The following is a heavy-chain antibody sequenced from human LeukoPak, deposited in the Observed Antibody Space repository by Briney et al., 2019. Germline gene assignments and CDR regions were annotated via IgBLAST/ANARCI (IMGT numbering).Heavy chain of an antibody. J-gene: IGHJ6*03. V-gene: IGHV4-34*01. D-gene: IGHD2-2*01. CDR2: INHSEST. CDR1: GGSFSGSY. Sequence: SETLSLTCAVYGGSFSGSYWSWIRQPPGRGLEWIGEINHSESTNYNPSLKSRVTISVDTSKNQFSQRLSSVTAADTAVYYCARADIVVVPAASYFYYYMDVWGKGTTVTVSS. CDR3: ARADIVVVPAASYFYYYMDV.